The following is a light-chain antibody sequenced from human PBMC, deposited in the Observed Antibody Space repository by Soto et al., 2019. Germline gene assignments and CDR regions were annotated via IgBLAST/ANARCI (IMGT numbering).Light chain of an antibody. CDR1: QSVRSY. CDR3: QQYGDSLYT. CDR2: GAS. Sequence: EIMLTQSPGTLSLSPGERATLSCRASQSVRSYVAWYQQRPGQAPRLLIYGASSRASGIPDRFSAIGSGTDFILTISRLEPEDFAVYYCQQYGDSLYTFGPGTKLEIK. J-gene: IGKJ2*01. V-gene: IGKV3-20*01.